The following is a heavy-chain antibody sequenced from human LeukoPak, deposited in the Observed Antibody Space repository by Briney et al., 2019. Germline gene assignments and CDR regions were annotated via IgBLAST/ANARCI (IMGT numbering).Heavy chain of an antibody. V-gene: IGHV4-59*08. J-gene: IGHJ4*02. Sequence: KPSETLSLTCTDSGGSISSYYWSWIRQPPGKGLEWIGYIYYTGRTNYNPSVKSRVTTSVDTSKNQFSLKLTSVTAADTAVYYCARHFVYGDSIYYFDYWGQGTLVTVSS. CDR3: ARHFVYGDSIYYFDY. D-gene: IGHD4-17*01. CDR1: GGSISSYY. CDR2: IYYTGRT.